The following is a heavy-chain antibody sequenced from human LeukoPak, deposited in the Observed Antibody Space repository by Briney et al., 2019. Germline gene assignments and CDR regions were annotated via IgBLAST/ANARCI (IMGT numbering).Heavy chain of an antibody. CDR2: FFAGERT. D-gene: IGHD3-3*01. CDR1: GFSVSTNY. CDR3: AYEGPSNNYYIDV. J-gene: IGHJ6*03. V-gene: IGHV3-66*01. Sequence: GSLRLSCAASGFSVSTNYMSWVRQPQGKGLEWVSVFFAGERTYYPDSVKGRFIISRDNSTDSLYLQMNSLRAEDTAVYYCAYEGPSNNYYIDVWGKGTTVTVSS.